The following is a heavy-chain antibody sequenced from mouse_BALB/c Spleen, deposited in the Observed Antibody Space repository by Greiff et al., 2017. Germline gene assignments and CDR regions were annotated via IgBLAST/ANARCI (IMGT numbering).Heavy chain of an antibody. V-gene: IGHV1-7*01. CDR2: INPSTGYT. CDR1: GYTFTSYW. Sequence: QVQLKQSGADLAKPGASVKMSCKASGYTFTSYWMHWVKQRPGQGLEWIGYINPSTGYTEYNQKFKDKATLTADKSSSTAYMQLSSLTSEDSAVYYCARGGYGLDYWGQGTTLTVSS. J-gene: IGHJ2*01. CDR3: ARGGYGLDY. D-gene: IGHD1-1*02.